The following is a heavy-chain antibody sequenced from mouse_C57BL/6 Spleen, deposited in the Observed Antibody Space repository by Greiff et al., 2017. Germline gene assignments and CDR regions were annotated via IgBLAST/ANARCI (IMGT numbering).Heavy chain of an antibody. CDR1: GFTFSSYA. CDR3: ARYVSYGNYVAWFAY. V-gene: IGHV5S21*01. Sequence: EVQRVESGEGLVKPGASLKLSCAASGFTFSSYAMSWVRQTPEKRLEWVAYISSGGDYNYYADTVKGRFTISRDNARNTLYLQMSRLKSEDTAMYSCARYVSYGNYVAWFAYWGQGTLVTVSA. J-gene: IGHJ3*01. D-gene: IGHD2-1*01. CDR2: ISSGGDYN.